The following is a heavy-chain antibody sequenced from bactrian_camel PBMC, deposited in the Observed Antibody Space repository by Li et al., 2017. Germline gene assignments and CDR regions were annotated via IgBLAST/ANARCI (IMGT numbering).Heavy chain of an antibody. V-gene: IGHV3S35*01. J-gene: IGHJ4*01. CDR1: GFTFSSSA. D-gene: IGHD5*01. CDR2: INRSGDTA. Sequence: DVQLVESGGDLVQPGGSLRLSCAASGFTFSSSAMSWVRRAPGKGLEWVSSINRSGDTAYYADSVKGRFTISRDNAKNTVYLQMNSLKSEDTALYYCATDVGLGYLAYNYWGQGTQVTVS. CDR3: ATDVGLGYLAYNY.